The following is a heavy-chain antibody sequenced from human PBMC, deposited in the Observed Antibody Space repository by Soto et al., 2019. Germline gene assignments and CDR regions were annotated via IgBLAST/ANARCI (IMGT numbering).Heavy chain of an antibody. V-gene: IGHV4-4*02. CDR2: IYHTGIT. J-gene: IGHJ4*02. CDR1: GGSISSSYW. Sequence: SETLSLTCTVSGGSISSSYWWSWVRQSPGKGLEWIGVIYHTGITNYNPSLRSRVNISVDKSNNQFSLMLHSVTAADTAVYYCATRSPAFDYWGQGTLVTSPQ. CDR3: ATRSPAFDY.